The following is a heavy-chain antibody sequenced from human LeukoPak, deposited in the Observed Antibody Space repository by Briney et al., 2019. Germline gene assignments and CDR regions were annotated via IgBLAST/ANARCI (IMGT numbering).Heavy chain of an antibody. CDR1: GYTFTGYY. CDR2: INPNSGGT. D-gene: IGHD2-21*01. Sequence: ASVKVSCKASGYTFTGYYRHWVRQAPGQGLEWMGRINPNSGGTNYAQKFQGRVTMTRDTSISTAYMELSRLRSDDTAVYYCARGSLHIDDAFDIWGQGTMVTVSS. CDR3: ARGSLHIDDAFDI. V-gene: IGHV1-2*06. J-gene: IGHJ3*02.